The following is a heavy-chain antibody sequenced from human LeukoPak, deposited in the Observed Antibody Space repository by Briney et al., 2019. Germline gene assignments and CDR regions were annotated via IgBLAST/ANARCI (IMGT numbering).Heavy chain of an antibody. Sequence: GESLRISCKGSGYSFTTYWITWVRQLPGKGLEWMGRIDPSDSYTKYSPSFQGHVTISTDKSIRTAYLQWSSLKASDTAIYYCARTYSSTWYAFGYWGQGTLVTVSS. CDR1: GYSFTTYW. CDR3: ARTYSSTWYAFGY. CDR2: IDPSDSYT. V-gene: IGHV5-10-1*01. D-gene: IGHD6-13*01. J-gene: IGHJ4*02.